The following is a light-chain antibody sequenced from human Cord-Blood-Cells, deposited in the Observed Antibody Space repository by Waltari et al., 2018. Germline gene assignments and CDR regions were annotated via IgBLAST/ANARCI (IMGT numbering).Light chain of an antibody. V-gene: IGLV1-44*01. CDR1: SSNIARNT. CDR2: SNI. CDR3: AAWDDSLNGYV. Sequence: QSVLTQPPSASGTPGPRVTISRSVGSSNIARNTVNWYQQRPGTAPKLLIYSNIQRPSGFPDRFSGSKSGTSASLAISGLQSEDEADYYCAAWDDSLNGYVFGTGTKVTVL. J-gene: IGLJ1*01.